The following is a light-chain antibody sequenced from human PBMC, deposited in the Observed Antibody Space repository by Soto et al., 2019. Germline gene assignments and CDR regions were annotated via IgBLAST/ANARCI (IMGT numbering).Light chain of an antibody. V-gene: IGKV1-39*01. CDR3: QQYNAYPWT. CDR2: AAS. Sequence: DIQMTQSPSSLSASVGDRVTITCRASQSISSYLNWYQQKPGKAPELLIYAASSLQSGVPSRFSGSGSGTDFTLTISSLQSDDFATFYCQQYNAYPWTFGQGTKVDIK. J-gene: IGKJ1*01. CDR1: QSISSY.